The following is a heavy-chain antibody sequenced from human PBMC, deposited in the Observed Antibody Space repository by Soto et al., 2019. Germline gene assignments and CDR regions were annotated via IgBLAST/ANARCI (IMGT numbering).Heavy chain of an antibody. V-gene: IGHV1-69*01. Sequence: QVQLVQSGAEVKKPGSSVKVSCKASGGTFSSYAISWVRQAPGQGLEWMGGIIPIFGTANYAQKFQGRVTITADESTSTAYMELSSLRSEDTAVYYCARDKAFVVVVAATSEGAFDIWGQGTMVTVSS. CDR1: GGTFSSYA. CDR2: IIPIFGTA. J-gene: IGHJ3*02. D-gene: IGHD2-15*01. CDR3: ARDKAFVVVVAATSEGAFDI.